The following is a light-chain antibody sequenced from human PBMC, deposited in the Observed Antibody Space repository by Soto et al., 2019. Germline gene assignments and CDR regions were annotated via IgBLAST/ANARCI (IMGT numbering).Light chain of an antibody. V-gene: IGLV2-14*01. CDR2: EVS. Sequence: QSVLTQPASVSGSPGQSITISCTGTSXDVGGYNYVSWYQLHPGKAPKLMVYEVSNRPSGVSNRFSGSKSGNTASLTISGLQAEDEADYYCSSYTSSTAYVFGTGTKVTVL. CDR3: SSYTSSTAYV. CDR1: SXDVGGYNY. J-gene: IGLJ1*01.